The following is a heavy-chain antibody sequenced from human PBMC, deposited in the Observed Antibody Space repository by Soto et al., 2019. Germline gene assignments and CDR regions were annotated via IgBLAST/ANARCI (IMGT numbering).Heavy chain of an antibody. CDR2: IFSTRPT. J-gene: IGHJ4*02. CDR3: ARHDYGDGFSY. V-gene: IGHV4-39*01. Sequence: QVQLQESGPGLVKPSETLSLTCTVSGDSISSSTYYWGWIRQPPGRGLEWIATIFSTRPTNYNPSLKSRVTSCVDTSKNQFPLNLYAVTAADTAMYYCARHDYGDGFSYWGQGTPVTVS. CDR1: GDSISSSTYY. D-gene: IGHD4-17*01.